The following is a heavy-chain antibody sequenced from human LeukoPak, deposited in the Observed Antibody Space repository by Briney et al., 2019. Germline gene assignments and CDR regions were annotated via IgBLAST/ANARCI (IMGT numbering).Heavy chain of an antibody. CDR3: AKDQYGGFDFDY. J-gene: IGHJ4*02. V-gene: IGHV3-23*01. Sequence: GGSLRLSCAASGFTFSSYAMSWVRQAPGKGLEWVSAISGSGGSTYYADSVKGRFTISRDDSKNTLYLQMNSLRAEDTAVYYCAKDQYGGFDFDYWGQGTLVTVSS. CDR2: ISGSGGST. CDR1: GFTFSSYA. D-gene: IGHD5-12*01.